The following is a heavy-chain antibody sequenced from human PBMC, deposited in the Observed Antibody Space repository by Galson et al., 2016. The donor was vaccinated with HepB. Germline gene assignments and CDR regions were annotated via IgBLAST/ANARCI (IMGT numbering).Heavy chain of an antibody. CDR2: TYYRTEWRY. CDR1: GDSVSNNIDG. D-gene: IGHD2-2*01. J-gene: IGHJ4*02. V-gene: IGHV6-1*01. Sequence: CAISGDSVSNNIDGWNWIRQSPSRGLEWLGRTYYRTEWRYDYATSLLSRISINPDTSKNQLSLHLNFVTPEDTGVYYCVKSVQLGRGFVTWGQGTLVTVSS. CDR3: VKSVQLGRGFVT.